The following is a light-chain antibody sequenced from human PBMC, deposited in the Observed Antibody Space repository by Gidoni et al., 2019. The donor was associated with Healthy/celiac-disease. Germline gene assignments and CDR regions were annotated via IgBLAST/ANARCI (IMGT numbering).Light chain of an antibody. V-gene: IGLV8-61*01. J-gene: IGLJ2*01. CDR3: VLYMGSGISV. Sequence: QTVVTQEPSFSVSPGGTVTLTCGLSSGSVSTSYYPSWYQQTPGQAPRTLIYSTNTRSSGVPDRFSGSILGNNAALTITGAQADDESDYYCVLYMGSGISVFGGGTKLTGL. CDR1: SGSVSTSYY. CDR2: STN.